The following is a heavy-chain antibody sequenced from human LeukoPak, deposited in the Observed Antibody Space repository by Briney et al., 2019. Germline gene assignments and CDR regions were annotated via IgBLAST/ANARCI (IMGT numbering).Heavy chain of an antibody. J-gene: IGHJ2*01. Sequence: SETLSLTCTVSGGSITSYYWSWIRQPPGKGLEWIGYIYYSGSTNYNPSLKSRVTMSVDTSKNQFSLKLRSVTAADTAVFYCAKTRLIYDRDWPHWYFDLWGRGTLVTVSS. CDR3: AKTRLIYDRDWPHWYFDL. D-gene: IGHD2-21*02. CDR2: IYYSGST. CDR1: GGSITSYY. V-gene: IGHV4-59*01.